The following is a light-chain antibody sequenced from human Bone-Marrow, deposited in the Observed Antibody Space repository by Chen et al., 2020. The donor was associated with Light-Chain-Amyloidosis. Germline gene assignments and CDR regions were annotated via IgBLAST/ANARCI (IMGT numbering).Light chain of an antibody. V-gene: IGLV2-8*01. Sequence: QSALTQPPSASGSLGQSVTISCTGTSSDVGGYNYVSWYQQHPGKAPKLMISEVSKRPSGVPDRFAGSKSGNTASRTVSGLQPDEEADYYCSSYGGRTNLVFGGGTKLTVL. CDR3: SSYGGRTNLV. CDR1: SSDVGGYNY. J-gene: IGLJ2*01. CDR2: EVS.